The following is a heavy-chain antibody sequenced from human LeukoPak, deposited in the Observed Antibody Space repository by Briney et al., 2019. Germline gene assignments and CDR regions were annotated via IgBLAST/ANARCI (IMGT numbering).Heavy chain of an antibody. J-gene: IGHJ4*02. V-gene: IGHV4-59*01. D-gene: IGHD2-15*01. CDR1: GGSISSYY. CDR3: AREKSPDYCSGGSCYFDY. Sequence: KSSETLSLTCTVSGGSISSYYWSWIRQPPGKGLEWIGYIYYRGSTNHNPSLKSRVTISVDTSKNQFSLKLSSVTAADTAVYYCAREKSPDYCSGGSCYFDYWGQGTLVTVSS. CDR2: IYYRGST.